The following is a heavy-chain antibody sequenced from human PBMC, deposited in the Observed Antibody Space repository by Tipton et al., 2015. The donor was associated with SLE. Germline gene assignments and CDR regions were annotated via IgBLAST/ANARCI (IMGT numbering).Heavy chain of an antibody. CDR1: GFTFSNAW. J-gene: IGHJ4*02. Sequence: SLRLPCAASGFTFSNAWMSWVRQAPGKGLEWVGRIKSNADGGTTDYAAPVKGRFTISRGDSKNTLYLQMNSLRAEDTAVYYCARGRAWLDYWGQGTLVTVSS. CDR3: ARGRAWLDY. CDR2: IKSNADGGTT. V-gene: IGHV3-15*01.